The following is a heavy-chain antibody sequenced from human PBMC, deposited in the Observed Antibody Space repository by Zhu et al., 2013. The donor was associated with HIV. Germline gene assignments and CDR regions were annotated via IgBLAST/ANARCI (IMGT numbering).Heavy chain of an antibody. CDR2: IYYSGST. V-gene: IGHV4-59*01. J-gene: IGHJ6*03. Sequence: QVQLQESGPGLVKPSETLSLTCTVSGGSISSYYWSWIRQPPGKGLEWIGYIYYSGSTNYNPSLKSRVTISVDTSKNQFSLKLSSVTAADTAVYYCARTYYYDSGGYNYYYYYMDVWGKGPRSPSP. CDR1: GGSISSYY. D-gene: IGHD3-22*01. CDR3: ARTYYYDSGGYNYYYYYMDV.